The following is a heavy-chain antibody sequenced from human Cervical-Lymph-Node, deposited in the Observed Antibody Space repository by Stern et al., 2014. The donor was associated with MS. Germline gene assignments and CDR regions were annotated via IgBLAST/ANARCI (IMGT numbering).Heavy chain of an antibody. CDR1: GGSLSSGGYY. CDR2: INFSGTT. V-gene: IGHV4-31*03. CDR3: ARDLFWGWFDT. J-gene: IGHJ5*02. D-gene: IGHD3-16*01. Sequence: QMQLVQSGPGLVKPSQTLSLTCTVSGGSLSSGGYYWSWIRQHPGKGLEWIGYINFSGTTDYNPSLKSRVTISVDTSKSQFSLRLTSVTVADTAVYYCARDLFWGWFDTWGQGTLVTVVS.